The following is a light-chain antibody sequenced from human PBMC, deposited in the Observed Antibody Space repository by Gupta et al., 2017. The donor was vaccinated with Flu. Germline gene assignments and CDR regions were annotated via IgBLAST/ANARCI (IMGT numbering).Light chain of an antibody. CDR3: AAWDDILSGYF. J-gene: IGLJ1*01. V-gene: IGLV1-47*01. CDR1: SSNIRSNY. Sequence: QSVLTQPPSVSGTPGLRVAISCSGSSSNIRSNYVYWYQHLPGAAPKLLIYWDDQRPSGVPDRFSGSKSGTSASLAISGLRSEDEGHYYCAAWDDILSGYFFGTGTRVTVL. CDR2: WDD.